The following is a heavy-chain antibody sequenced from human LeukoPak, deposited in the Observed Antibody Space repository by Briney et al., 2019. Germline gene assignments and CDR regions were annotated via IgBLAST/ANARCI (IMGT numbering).Heavy chain of an antibody. V-gene: IGHV3-15*01. J-gene: IGHJ1*01. CDR1: GFTFSSYS. CDR2: IKGTSAGGAT. D-gene: IGHD3-3*02. CDR3: TTVTHFNL. Sequence: GGSLRLSCAASGFTFSSYSMNWVRQAPGKGLEWVGRIKGTSAGGATDYAAPVKGRFTISKDDSRSTLYLQMNSLNTEDTAVYYCTTVTHFNLGGQGTLVTVSS.